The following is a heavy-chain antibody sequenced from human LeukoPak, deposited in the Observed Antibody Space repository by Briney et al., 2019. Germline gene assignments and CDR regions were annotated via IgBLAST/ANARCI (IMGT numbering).Heavy chain of an antibody. CDR1: GYTFTSYD. Sequence: ASVKVSCKASGYTFTSYDVNWVRQATGQGLEWMGWVNPNSGHTGYAQKFQGRVTMTTYTSISTAYMELSSLRSEDTAVYYCARGAPGPYCSGGSCPYFDYWGQGTLVSVSS. CDR2: VNPNSGHT. V-gene: IGHV1-8*01. CDR3: ARGAPGPYCSGGSCPYFDY. D-gene: IGHD2-15*01. J-gene: IGHJ4*02.